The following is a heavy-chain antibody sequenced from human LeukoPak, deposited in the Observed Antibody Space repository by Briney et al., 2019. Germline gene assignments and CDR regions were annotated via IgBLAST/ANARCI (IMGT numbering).Heavy chain of an antibody. V-gene: IGHV4-61*02. CDR3: ARDRYCGGDCYGDAFDI. J-gene: IGHJ3*02. CDR2: SYTSGST. CDR1: GGSISSGSYY. Sequence: SQTLSLTCTVSGGSISSGSYYWSWIRQPAGKGLEWIGRSYTSGSTNYNPSLKSRVTISVDTSKNQFSLKLSSVTAADTAVYYCARDRYCGGDCYGDAFDIWGQGTMVTVSS. D-gene: IGHD2-21*02.